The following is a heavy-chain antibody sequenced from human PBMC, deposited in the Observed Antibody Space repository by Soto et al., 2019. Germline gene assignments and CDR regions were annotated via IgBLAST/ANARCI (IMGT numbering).Heavy chain of an antibody. CDR1: GFSLSTIGVG. D-gene: IGHD3-3*01. CDR2: VYSNGDE. J-gene: IGHJ6*02. CDR3: AHKSKDFWSGYYASSYYHGLEV. V-gene: IGHV2-5*01. Sequence: SGPTLVNPTHTLTRTCSFSGFSLSTIGVGVGWIRQPPGKSLEWLAVVYSNGDERYSPSLTSRLSITKDTYKNQVVLTMTNMEPVDTAKYYCAHKSKDFWSGYYASSYYHGLEVWGQGTTVTVSS.